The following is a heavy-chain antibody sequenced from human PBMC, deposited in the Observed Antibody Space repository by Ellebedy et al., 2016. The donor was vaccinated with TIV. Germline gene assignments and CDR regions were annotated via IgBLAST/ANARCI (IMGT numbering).Heavy chain of an antibody. D-gene: IGHD1-14*01. J-gene: IGHJ4*02. V-gene: IGHV3-23*01. CDR3: GKRDNRGSINPTQS. CDR2: IVGSGA. CDR1: GFTFSRHA. Sequence: GESLKISCAASGFTFSRHAMTWVRQAPGKGLEWVSGIVGSGAQKYADSVKGRFTISRDNSKRTVDLQMNSLRAEDTAVYYCGKRDNRGSINPTQSWGPGTLVTVSS.